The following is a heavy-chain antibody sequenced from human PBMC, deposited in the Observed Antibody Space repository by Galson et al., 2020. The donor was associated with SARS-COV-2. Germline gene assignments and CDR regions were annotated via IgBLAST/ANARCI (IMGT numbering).Heavy chain of an antibody. CDR2: IYYSGSS. D-gene: IGHD3-10*01. V-gene: IGHV4-39*02. Sequence: PETLSLPCSVSGGSIDSSNYYWDWIRQNPGKGLEWIGNIYYSGSSYLNPSLKGRVSMSADTFSNRFSLNLKSVTAADTAVYFCAKVTTIISRPTDYYYGFDLWGPGITVTVSS. CDR1: GGSIDSSNYY. CDR3: AKVTTIISRPTDYYYGFDL. J-gene: IGHJ6*02.